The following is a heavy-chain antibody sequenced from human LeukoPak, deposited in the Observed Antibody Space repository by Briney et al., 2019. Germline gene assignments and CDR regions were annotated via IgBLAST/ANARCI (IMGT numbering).Heavy chain of an antibody. V-gene: IGHV4-59*08. CDR3: ARGPYAFDI. CDR2: IYYSGST. Sequence: SETLALTCTVSGGSISSYYWSWIRQPPGKGLEWIGHIYYSGSTNYNPPLKSRVTISVDTSKNQFSLRLSSVTAADTAVYYCARGPYAFDIWGQGTMVTVFS. CDR1: GGSISSYY. J-gene: IGHJ3*02.